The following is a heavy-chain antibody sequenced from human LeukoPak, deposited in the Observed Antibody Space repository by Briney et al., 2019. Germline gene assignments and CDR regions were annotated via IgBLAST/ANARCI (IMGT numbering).Heavy chain of an antibody. CDR3: ARGPYIVVVPAAMLLPDY. J-gene: IGHJ4*02. D-gene: IGHD2-2*01. CDR1: GYTFTGYY. Sequence: GASVKVSCKASGYTFTGYYMHWVRQAPGQGLEWMGWINPNSGGTNYAQKFQGRVTMTRDTSTSTVYMELSSLRSEDTAVYYCARGPYIVVVPAAMLLPDYWGQGTLVTVSS. V-gene: IGHV1-2*02. CDR2: INPNSGGT.